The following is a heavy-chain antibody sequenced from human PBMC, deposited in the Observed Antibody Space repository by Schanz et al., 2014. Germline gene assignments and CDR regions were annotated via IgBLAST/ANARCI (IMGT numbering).Heavy chain of an antibody. D-gene: IGHD3-9*01. V-gene: IGHV3-23*01. J-gene: IGHJ4*02. CDR2: IGGSGDST. Sequence: VQLLESGGGVVQPGGSLRLSCAASGFTFSNHALSWVRQAPGKGLEWVSGIGGSGDSTHYADSVKGRFIISRDNSKNTLYLQVNSLRAEDTAVYYCAKHVRSLTGNDYWGQGTLVTVSS. CDR1: GFTFSNHA. CDR3: AKHVRSLTGNDY.